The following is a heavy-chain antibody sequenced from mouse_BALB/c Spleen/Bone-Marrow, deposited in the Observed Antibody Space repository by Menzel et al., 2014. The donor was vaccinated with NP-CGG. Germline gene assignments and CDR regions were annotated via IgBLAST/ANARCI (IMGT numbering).Heavy chain of an antibody. Sequence: QVQLKDSGAELVKPGASVKLSCKASGYTFTSYYMCWVKQRPGQGLEWIGEINPSNGGTNFNEKFKSKATLTVDKSSSTAYMSLSSLTSEDSAAYYCTRSRRAMDHWGQGTSVTVSS. CDR3: TRSRRAMDH. D-gene: IGHD2-12*01. V-gene: IGHV1S81*02. CDR1: GYTFTSYY. J-gene: IGHJ4*01. CDR2: INPSNGGT.